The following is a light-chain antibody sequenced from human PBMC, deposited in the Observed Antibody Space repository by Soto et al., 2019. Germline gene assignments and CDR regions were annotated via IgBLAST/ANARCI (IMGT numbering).Light chain of an antibody. Sequence: QSALTQPASVSGSPGQSITISCTGTSSDVGGYNYVSWYQQHPGKAPKLMIYEVSNRPSGVSNRLSGSKSGNTASLTISGLQGEDEVDYYCSSYTSSSTLVVFGGGTKLTVL. V-gene: IGLV2-14*01. CDR1: SSDVGGYNY. CDR3: SSYTSSSTLVV. CDR2: EVS. J-gene: IGLJ2*01.